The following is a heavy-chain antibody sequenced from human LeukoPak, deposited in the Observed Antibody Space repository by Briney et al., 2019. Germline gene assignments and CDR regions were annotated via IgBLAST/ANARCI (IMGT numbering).Heavy chain of an antibody. Sequence: SSETLSLTCTVSGGSISSYYWSWIRQPPGKGLEWIGYIYYSGSTNYNPSLKSRVTISVDTSKNQFSLKLSSVTAADTAVYYCARDDFFESFGELLRAFDIWGQGTMVTVSS. D-gene: IGHD3-10*01. CDR3: ARDDFFESFGELLRAFDI. CDR1: GGSISSYY. V-gene: IGHV4-59*01. CDR2: IYYSGST. J-gene: IGHJ3*02.